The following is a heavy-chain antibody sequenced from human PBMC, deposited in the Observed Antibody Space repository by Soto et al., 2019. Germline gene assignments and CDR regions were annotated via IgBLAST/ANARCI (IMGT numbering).Heavy chain of an antibody. Sequence: GGSLRLSCTTSGFSFGDYAMTWVRQAPGKGLEWVGFIRNPGYGGTTEYATSVKGRFIISRDDSMSSAYLQLNSLKVDDSAVYYCVRGSFGYYGPWGQGTLVTVSS. CDR1: GFSFGDYA. J-gene: IGHJ5*02. D-gene: IGHD3-22*01. V-gene: IGHV3-49*04. CDR2: IRNPGYGGTT. CDR3: VRGSFGYYGP.